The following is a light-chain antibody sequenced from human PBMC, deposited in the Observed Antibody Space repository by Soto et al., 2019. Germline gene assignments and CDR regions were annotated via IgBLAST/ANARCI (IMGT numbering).Light chain of an antibody. CDR2: DVN. Sequence: HSVLTQPASVSGSPGQSITISCTGTSSDIGSFTFVSWYQQHPGKVPKLMIFDVNRRPSGVSDRFSGSKSGNTASLTISGLQAEDEGDYYCSSYTSSSTHVFGSGTKLTV. CDR1: SSDIGSFTF. V-gene: IGLV2-14*03. CDR3: SSYTSSSTHV. J-gene: IGLJ1*01.